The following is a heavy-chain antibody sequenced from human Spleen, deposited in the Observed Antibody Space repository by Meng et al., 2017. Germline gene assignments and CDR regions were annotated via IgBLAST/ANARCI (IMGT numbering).Heavy chain of an antibody. J-gene: IGHJ4*02. CDR2: INHSGST. V-gene: IGHV4-34*02. CDR1: GGSFSGYY. CDR3: ATKVDGYHFFDY. D-gene: IGHD5-18*01. Sequence: QVQLQQGGAGLLRSSETLTLTCAVYGGSFSGYYWSWIRQPPGKGLEWIGEINHSGSTNYNPSLKSRVTISLDTSKNQFSLKLSSVTAADTAVYYCATKVDGYHFFDYWGQGTLVTVSS.